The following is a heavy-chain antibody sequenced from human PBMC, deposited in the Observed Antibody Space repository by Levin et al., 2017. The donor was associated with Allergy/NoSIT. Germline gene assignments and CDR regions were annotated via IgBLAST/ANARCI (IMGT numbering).Heavy chain of an antibody. CDR2: INEDGSEK. Sequence: GESLKISCAASKFTFSTYWMNWVRQPPGKGLEWLANINEDGSEKYYVDSVQGRFTISRDNAKNSLYLHMNSLRAEDTAVYYCTRSFDHWGQGTLVTVSS. V-gene: IGHV3-7*01. CDR1: KFTFSTYW. CDR3: TRSFDH. J-gene: IGHJ4*02.